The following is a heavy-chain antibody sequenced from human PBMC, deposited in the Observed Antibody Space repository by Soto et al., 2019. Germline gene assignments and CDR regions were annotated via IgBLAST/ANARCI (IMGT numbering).Heavy chain of an antibody. CDR1: GGSISSYY. V-gene: IGHV4-59*08. CDR3: ARVGYCSGGSCYWGWSETLHAFDI. D-gene: IGHD2-15*01. CDR2: IYYSGST. J-gene: IGHJ3*02. Sequence: PSETLSLTCTVSGGSISSYYWSWIRQPPGKGLEWIGYIYYSGSTNYNPSLKSRVTISVDTSKNQFSLKLSSVTAADTAVYYCARVGYCSGGSCYWGWSETLHAFDIWGQGTMVTVSS.